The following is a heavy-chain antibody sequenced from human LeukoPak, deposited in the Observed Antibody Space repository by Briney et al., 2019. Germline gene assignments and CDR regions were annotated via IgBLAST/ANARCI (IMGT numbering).Heavy chain of an antibody. J-gene: IGHJ4*02. D-gene: IGHD4-17*01. Sequence: PGRSLRLSCAASGFTFSNYGMHWVRQAPGKWLEWVAVISYDGSNKYYADSVKGRFTISRDNSKNTQYLQMNSLRAEDTAVYYCAKVWRGDYGDYYWRFDYWGQGTLVTVSS. CDR3: AKVWRGDYGDYYWRFDY. V-gene: IGHV3-30*18. CDR1: GFTFSNYG. CDR2: ISYDGSNK.